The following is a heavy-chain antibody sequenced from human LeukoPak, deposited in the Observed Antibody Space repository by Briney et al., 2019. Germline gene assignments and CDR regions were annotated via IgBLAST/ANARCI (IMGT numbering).Heavy chain of an antibody. CDR3: AAKLPGGAYYFDF. CDR1: EFTFSNYD. V-gene: IGHV3-23*01. CDR2: ISDTGRYI. J-gene: IGHJ4*02. D-gene: IGHD2-21*01. Sequence: GGSLRLSCVGSEFTFSNYDMTWVRQAPGKGLEWVSSISDTGRYIFSADSMRGRFSISRANSANTLYLQMYTLRIEDTATYFCAAKLPGGAYYFDFWGQGTLVTVSS.